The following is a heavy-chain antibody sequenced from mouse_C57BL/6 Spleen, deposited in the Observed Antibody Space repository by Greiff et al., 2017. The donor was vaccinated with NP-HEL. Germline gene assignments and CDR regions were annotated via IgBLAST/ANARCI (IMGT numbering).Heavy chain of an antibody. CDR1: GYAFSSYW. V-gene: IGHV1-80*01. D-gene: IGHD3-2*02. Sequence: QVQLQQSGAELVKPGASVKISCKASGYAFSSYWMNWVKQRPGKGLEWIGQIYPGDGDTNYNGKFKGKATLTADKSSSTAYRQLSSLTSEDSAVYFCARRGTAQALYYCDYWGQGTTLTVSS. CDR2: IYPGDGDT. J-gene: IGHJ2*01. CDR3: ARRGTAQALYYCDY.